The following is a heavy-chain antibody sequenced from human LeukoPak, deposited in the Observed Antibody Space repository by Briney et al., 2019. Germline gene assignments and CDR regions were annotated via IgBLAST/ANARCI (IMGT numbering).Heavy chain of an antibody. J-gene: IGHJ4*02. D-gene: IGHD5-24*01. Sequence: GGSLRLSCAASGFMFSSNWMSWVRLAPGKGLEWVANIKEDGTETYYVDSVKGRFTISRDNAKNSLYLQMNSLRVEDTAVYYCAKEGRSLQTYWGQGTLVAVSS. CDR1: GFMFSSNW. CDR2: IKEDGTET. CDR3: AKEGRSLQTY. V-gene: IGHV3-7*03.